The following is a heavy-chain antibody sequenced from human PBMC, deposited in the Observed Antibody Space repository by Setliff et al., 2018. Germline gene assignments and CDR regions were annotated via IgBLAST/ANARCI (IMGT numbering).Heavy chain of an antibody. D-gene: IGHD6-6*01. Sequence: SETLSLTCTVSGGSISSHYWSWIRQPPGKGLEWIGNIYYSGSTNYNPSLKSRVTISVETSKKQFSLKLSSVTAADTAVYYCARETIAARGDFDYWGQGTLVTVSS. CDR2: IYYSGST. CDR3: ARETIAARGDFDY. CDR1: GGSISSHY. J-gene: IGHJ4*02. V-gene: IGHV4-59*11.